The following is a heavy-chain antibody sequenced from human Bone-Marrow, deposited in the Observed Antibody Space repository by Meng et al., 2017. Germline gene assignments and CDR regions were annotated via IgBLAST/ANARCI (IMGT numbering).Heavy chain of an antibody. CDR1: GFTFSSYA. V-gene: IGHV3-30*04. Sequence: GGSLRLSCAASGFTFSSYAMHWVRQAPGKGLEWVAVISYDGSNKYYADSVKGRFTISRDNSKNTLYLQMNSLRAEDTAVYYCARAGNRMRFPWYYYDSSGYYYLAGYFDYWGQGTLVTVSS. J-gene: IGHJ4*02. CDR3: ARAGNRMRFPWYYYDSSGYYYLAGYFDY. CDR2: ISYDGSNK. D-gene: IGHD3-22*01.